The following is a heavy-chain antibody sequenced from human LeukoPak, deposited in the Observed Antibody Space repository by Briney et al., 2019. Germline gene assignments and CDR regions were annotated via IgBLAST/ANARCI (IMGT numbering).Heavy chain of an antibody. J-gene: IGHJ6*02. Sequence: SETLSLTCTVSGGSISSYYWSWIRQPPGKGLEWIGYIYYSGSTNYNPSLKSRVTISVDTSKNQFSLKLSSVTAADTAVYYCARDAPYYYDSSGYYYGTYYYGMDVWGQGTTVTVSS. CDR1: GGSISSYY. V-gene: IGHV4-59*01. D-gene: IGHD3-22*01. CDR3: ARDAPYYYDSSGYYYGTYYYGMDV. CDR2: IYYSGST.